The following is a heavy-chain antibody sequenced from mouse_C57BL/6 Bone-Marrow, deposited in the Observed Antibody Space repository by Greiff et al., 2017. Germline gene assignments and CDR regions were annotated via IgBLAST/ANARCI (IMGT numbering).Heavy chain of an antibody. Sequence: VQLQQSGAELVRPGASVKLSCTASGFNIKDYYMHWVKQRPEQGLEWIGRIDPEDGDTEYAPKFQGKATMTADTSSNKAYLQLSSLTSEDTAVYYCLPSSYWYFDVWGTGTTVTVSA. D-gene: IGHD2-10*02. CDR2: IDPEDGDT. V-gene: IGHV14-1*01. CDR1: GFNIKDYY. CDR3: LPSSYWYFDV. J-gene: IGHJ1*03.